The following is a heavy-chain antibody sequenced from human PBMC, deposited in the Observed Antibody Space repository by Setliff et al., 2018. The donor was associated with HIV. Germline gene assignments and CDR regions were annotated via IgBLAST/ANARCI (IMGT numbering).Heavy chain of an antibody. J-gene: IGHJ3*01. V-gene: IGHV3-30-3*01. CDR3: ARIDVAVVGDDTFDV. Sequence: GGSLRLSCAASGFTFTTYSMHWVRQAPGKGLEWVAMISHDGSNQYYADSVKGRLTISRDNSKNTLSLQMNSLRAEDTALYYCARIDVAVVGDDTFDVWGQGTMVTVSS. D-gene: IGHD6-19*01. CDR1: GFTFTTYS. CDR2: ISHDGSNQ.